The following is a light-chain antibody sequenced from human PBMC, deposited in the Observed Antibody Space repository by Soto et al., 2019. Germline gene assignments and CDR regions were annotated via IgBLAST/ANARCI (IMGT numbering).Light chain of an antibody. V-gene: IGKV4-1*01. CDR1: QTLLYSTSDKNY. J-gene: IGKJ2*01. CDR2: WAS. Sequence: DLLMNCSPDSLTVSVGGRATISCKSSQTLLYSTSDKNYFAWYQQKPGQPPKLLIYWASTRESGVPDRFSGSGSGTDFTLTISSLQAEDVGVYYCQQYFDTPYTFGQVTMVDIK. CDR3: QQYFDTPYT.